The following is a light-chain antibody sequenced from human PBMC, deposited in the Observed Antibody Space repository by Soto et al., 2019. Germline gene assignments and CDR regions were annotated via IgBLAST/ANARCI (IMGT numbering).Light chain of an antibody. CDR3: SSVSSITREV. J-gene: IGLJ2*01. Sequence: QSALTQPASVSGSPGQSITISCTGTSSDVGGYSYVSWYQQHPGKTPKLMIYDVNTRPSGVSHRFSGSKSGNTASLTSSGLQTEDEADYDCSSVSSITREVFGGGTKLTVL. V-gene: IGLV2-14*03. CDR1: SSDVGGYSY. CDR2: DVN.